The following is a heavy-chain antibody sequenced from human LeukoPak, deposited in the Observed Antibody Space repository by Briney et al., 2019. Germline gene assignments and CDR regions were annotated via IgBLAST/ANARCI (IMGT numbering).Heavy chain of an antibody. D-gene: IGHD3-16*01. V-gene: IGHV4-59*01. Sequence: SETLSLTCTVSGGSISTYYWSWIRQPPGKGPEWIWYIYYSGSTNYNPSLKSRVTISVDTSKNQFSLKLSSVTAADTAVYYCAGDAVGFGWFDPWGQGTLVTVSS. CDR2: IYYSGST. CDR1: GGSISTYY. CDR3: AGDAVGFGWFDP. J-gene: IGHJ5*02.